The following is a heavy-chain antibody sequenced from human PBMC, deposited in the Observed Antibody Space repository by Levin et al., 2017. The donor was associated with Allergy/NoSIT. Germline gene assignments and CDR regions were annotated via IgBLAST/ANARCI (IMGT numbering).Heavy chain of an antibody. J-gene: IGHJ4*02. D-gene: IGHD4-17*01. CDR3: AKEMTRVIPVFDG. CDR2: ITDSGRT. Sequence: GESLKISCAASGFTFSSYAMSWVRQAPGKGLEWVSAITDSGRTYYADSVKGRFTVSSDNSKNTLYLQMNSLRADDTAVYYCAKEMTRVIPVFDGWGQGTLVTVSS. CDR1: GFTFSSYA. V-gene: IGHV3-23*01.